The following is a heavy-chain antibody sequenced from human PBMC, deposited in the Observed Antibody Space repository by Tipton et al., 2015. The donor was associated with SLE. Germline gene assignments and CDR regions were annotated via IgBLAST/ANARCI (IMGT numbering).Heavy chain of an antibody. Sequence: TLSLTCAVSGGSIYSSDYYWAWLRQPPGKGLEWIGSIYYTGTTTYYNSFLKSRVTMSVDTSKNQFSLRLTSVIAADTAVYYCARLHGYSYGLNWFDPWGQGTLISVSS. D-gene: IGHD5-18*01. V-gene: IGHV4-39*07. CDR3: ARLHGYSYGLNWFDP. CDR2: IYYTGTTT. J-gene: IGHJ5*02. CDR1: GGSIYSSDYY.